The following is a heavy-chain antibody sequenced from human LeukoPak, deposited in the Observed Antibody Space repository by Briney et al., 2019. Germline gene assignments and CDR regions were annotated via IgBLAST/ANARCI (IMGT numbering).Heavy chain of an antibody. CDR2: INPNSGGT. V-gene: IGHV1-2*02. Sequence: GAXVKVSCKASGYTFTSYYMHWVRQAPGQGLEWMGWINPNSGGTNYAQKFQGRVTMTRDTSISTAYMELSRLRSDDTAVYYCARESAGGYYDSSGYRTFDYWGQGTLVTVSS. J-gene: IGHJ4*02. CDR3: ARESAGGYYDSSGYRTFDY. D-gene: IGHD3-22*01. CDR1: GYTFTSYY.